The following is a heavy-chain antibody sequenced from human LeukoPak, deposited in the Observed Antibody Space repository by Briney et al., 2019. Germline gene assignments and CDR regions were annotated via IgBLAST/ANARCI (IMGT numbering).Heavy chain of an antibody. D-gene: IGHD5-18*01. V-gene: IGHV1-18*01. J-gene: IGHJ6*02. CDR2: TSAYNGNT. CDR3: ARVDLDTAMVPLPLRYYYGMDV. Sequence: PGASVKVSCKASGYTFTSYGISWVRQAPGQGLEWMGWTSAYNGNTNYAQKLQGRVTMTTDTSTSTAYMELRSLRSDDTAVYYCARVDLDTAMVPLPLRYYYGMDVWGQGTTVTVSS. CDR1: GYTFTSYG.